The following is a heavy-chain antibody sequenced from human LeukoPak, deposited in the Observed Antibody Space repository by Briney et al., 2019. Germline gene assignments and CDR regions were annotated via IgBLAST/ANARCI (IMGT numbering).Heavy chain of an antibody. CDR2: ISYDGSHK. Sequence: GGSLRLSCAASAFTFSRYAMHWVRQAPGKGLECVTLISYDGSHKDYADSVKGRFTISRDNSKNTLYLQMNSLRAEDTAVYYCATAIAAAGTGPPYYWGQGTLVTVSS. CDR3: ATAIAAAGTGPPYY. J-gene: IGHJ4*02. CDR1: AFTFSRYA. D-gene: IGHD6-13*01. V-gene: IGHV3-30*04.